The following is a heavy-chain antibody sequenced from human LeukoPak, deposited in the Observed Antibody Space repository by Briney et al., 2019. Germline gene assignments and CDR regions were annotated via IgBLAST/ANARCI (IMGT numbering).Heavy chain of an antibody. CDR2: ISGSSSTI. J-gene: IGHJ4*02. CDR3: ARPPYDFWSGSDY. V-gene: IGHV3-48*04. D-gene: IGHD3-3*01. Sequence: PGGSLRLSCAASGFTLSSYSMNWVRQAPGKGLEWVSYISGSSSTIYYADSVKGRFTISRDNAKNSLYLQMNSLRAEDTAVYYCARPPYDFWSGSDYWGQGTLVTVSS. CDR1: GFTLSSYS.